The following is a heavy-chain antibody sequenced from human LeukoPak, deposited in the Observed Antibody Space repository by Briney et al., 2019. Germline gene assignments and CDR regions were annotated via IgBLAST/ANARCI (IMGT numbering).Heavy chain of an antibody. Sequence: SETLSLTCTVSGGSISSGSCYWGRIRQPPGKGLEWIGSIYYSGSTYYNPSLKSRVTISVDTSKNQFSLKLSSVTAADTAVYYCAESGVFDYWGQGTLVTVSS. J-gene: IGHJ4*02. CDR3: AESGVFDY. CDR2: IYYSGST. V-gene: IGHV4-39*01. D-gene: IGHD5-12*01. CDR1: GGSISSGSCY.